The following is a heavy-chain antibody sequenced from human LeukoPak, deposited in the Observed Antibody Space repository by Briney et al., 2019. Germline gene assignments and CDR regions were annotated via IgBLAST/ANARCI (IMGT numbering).Heavy chain of an antibody. J-gene: IGHJ3*02. CDR1: GFTFDDYA. Sequence: GGSLRLSCAASGFTFDDYAMHWVRQAPGKGLEWVSGTSWNSGSIGYADSVKGRFTISRDNAKNSLYLQMNSLRAEDMALYCCAKGDSTHAFDIWGQGTTVTVSS. V-gene: IGHV3-9*03. CDR2: TSWNSGSI. CDR3: AKGDSTHAFDI. D-gene: IGHD3-22*01.